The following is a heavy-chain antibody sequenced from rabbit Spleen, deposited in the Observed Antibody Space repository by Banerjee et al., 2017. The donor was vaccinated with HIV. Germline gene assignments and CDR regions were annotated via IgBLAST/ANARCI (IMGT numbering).Heavy chain of an antibody. D-gene: IGHD1-1*01. V-gene: IGHV1S40*01. J-gene: IGHJ6*01. CDR1: GVSFSLSSY. Sequence: QSLEESGGDLVKPGASLTLTCTASGVSFSLSSYMCWVRQAPGKGLEWIACIDSGSSGFTYFATWAIGRFTISKPSSTTVTLQMTRLTAADTATYFCARDTSSSFSSYGMDLWGQGTLVT. CDR2: IDSGSSGFT. CDR3: ARDTSSSFSSYGMDL.